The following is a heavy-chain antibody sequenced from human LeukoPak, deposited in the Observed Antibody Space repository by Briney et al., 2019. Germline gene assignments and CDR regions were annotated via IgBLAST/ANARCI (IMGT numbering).Heavy chain of an antibody. D-gene: IGHD4-17*01. CDR2: ISYDGSNK. J-gene: IGHJ3*02. CDR3: AKVKWDYGDYKGVAGDAFDI. CDR1: GFTFSSYG. V-gene: IGHV3-30*18. Sequence: GGSLRLSCAASGFTFSSYGMHWVRQAPGKGLEWVAVISYDGSNKYYADSVKGRFTISRDNSKNTLYLQMNSLRAEDTAVYYCAKVKWDYGDYKGVAGDAFDIWGQGTMVTVSS.